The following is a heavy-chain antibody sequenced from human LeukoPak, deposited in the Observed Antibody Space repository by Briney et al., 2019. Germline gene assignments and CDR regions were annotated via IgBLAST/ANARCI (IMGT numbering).Heavy chain of an antibody. D-gene: IGHD3-10*01. CDR2: MNPNSGDT. CDR3: TRGGPVVRRVMRGWFDP. CDR1: GYTFSGYY. V-gene: IGHV1-2*02. J-gene: IGHJ5*02. Sequence: ASVKVSCKASGYTFSGYYMHWVRQAPGQGPEWMGWMNPNSGDTSYAQKFQGRVTMTRDTSISTAYVELTRVTSDDAAVYYCTRGGPVVRRVMRGWFDPWGQGTLVTVSS.